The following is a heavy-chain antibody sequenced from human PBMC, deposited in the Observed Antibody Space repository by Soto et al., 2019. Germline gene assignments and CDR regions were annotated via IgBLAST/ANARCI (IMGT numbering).Heavy chain of an antibody. V-gene: IGHV3-13*01. CDR1: GFTFSTYD. D-gene: IGHD1-26*01. Sequence: EVQLVESGGGLVQPGGSLRLSCAASGFTFSTYDMHWVRPPAGKGLVWVAAIGLVGDTYYPGSVKGRFTISREDAKKSLQLEVNSLRVEYTAIYYCGREAGRGSGGVQELDYWGQGTLVTVSS. CDR2: IGLVGDT. CDR3: GREAGRGSGGVQELDY. J-gene: IGHJ4*02.